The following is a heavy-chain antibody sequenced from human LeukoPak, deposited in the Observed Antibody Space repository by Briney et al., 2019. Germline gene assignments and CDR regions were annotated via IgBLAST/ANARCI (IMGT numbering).Heavy chain of an antibody. J-gene: IGHJ4*02. CDR2: IIPIFGTA. V-gene: IGHV1-69*13. Sequence: SVKVSFKASGGTFSSYAISWVRQAPGQGLEWMGGIIPIFGTANYAQKFQGRVTITADESTSTAYMELSSLRPEDTAVYYCAREGSMVRGVITFPYFDYWGQGTLVTVSA. CDR1: GGTFSSYA. CDR3: AREGSMVRGVITFPYFDY. D-gene: IGHD3-10*01.